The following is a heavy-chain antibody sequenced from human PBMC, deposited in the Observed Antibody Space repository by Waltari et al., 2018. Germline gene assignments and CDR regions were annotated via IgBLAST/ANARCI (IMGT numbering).Heavy chain of an antibody. D-gene: IGHD3-22*01. CDR3: ARVRLFDDSSGYSYYFDY. Sequence: QLQLQESGPGLVKPSETLSLTCTVSGGSISSSSYYWGWIRQPPGKGLEWIGSIYYSGSTYYNPSLSSRVTISVDTSKNQFSLKLSSVTAADTAVYYCARVRLFDDSSGYSYYFDYWGQGTLVTVSS. V-gene: IGHV4-39*07. CDR1: GGSISSSSYY. J-gene: IGHJ4*02. CDR2: IYYSGST.